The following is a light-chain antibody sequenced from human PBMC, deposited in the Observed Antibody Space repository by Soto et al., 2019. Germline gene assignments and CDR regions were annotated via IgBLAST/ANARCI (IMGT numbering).Light chain of an antibody. CDR3: QQYNAYPWT. Sequence: DIQITQYPSSVSASVGDRVTITCRASQSISSWLAWYQQKPGKAPKLLIYKASTLESGVPSNFSGSGSGTEFTLTISSLQPEDFATYYCQQYNAYPWTFGQGSKVDIK. CDR1: QSISSW. CDR2: KAS. J-gene: IGKJ1*01. V-gene: IGKV1-5*03.